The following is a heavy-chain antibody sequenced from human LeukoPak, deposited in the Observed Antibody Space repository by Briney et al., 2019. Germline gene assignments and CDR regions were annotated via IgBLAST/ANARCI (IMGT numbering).Heavy chain of an antibody. D-gene: IGHD3-22*01. Sequence: GESLKISCKGSGYSFTSYWIGWVRQMPGKGLEWMGIIYPGDSDTRYSPSFQGQVTISADKSISTAYLRWSSLKASDTAMYYCARKGGTMIVAGHLRGQNAFDIWGQGTMVTVSS. CDR1: GYSFTSYW. CDR2: IYPGDSDT. CDR3: ARKGGTMIVAGHLRGQNAFDI. V-gene: IGHV5-51*01. J-gene: IGHJ3*02.